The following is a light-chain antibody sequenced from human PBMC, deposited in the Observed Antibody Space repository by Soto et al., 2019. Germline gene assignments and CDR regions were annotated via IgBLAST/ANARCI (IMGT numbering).Light chain of an antibody. CDR3: QQYNNWPFS. Sequence: EIIMTQSPGTLCVSPGERATVPCRAAQGVTTNFAWYQQKSGQSPRLLIYDVSNRATGVPARFSGSGSETDFTLTISGLRSEDSAVYFCQQYNNWPFSFGQGTLLEIK. V-gene: IGKV3-15*01. CDR2: DVS. CDR1: QGVTTN. J-gene: IGKJ5*01.